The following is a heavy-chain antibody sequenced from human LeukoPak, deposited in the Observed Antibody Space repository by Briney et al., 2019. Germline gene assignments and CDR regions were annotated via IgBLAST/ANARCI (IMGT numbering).Heavy chain of an antibody. CDR3: ARHFGAMKGPDY. Sequence: PSETLSFTCTVSGGSISSYYWSWIRQPPGKGLEWIGYIYYSGSTNYNPSLKSRVTISVDTSKNQFSLKLSSVTAADTAVYYCARHFGAMKGPDYWGQGTLVTVSS. V-gene: IGHV4-59*08. CDR2: IYYSGST. J-gene: IGHJ4*02. D-gene: IGHD3-10*01. CDR1: GGSISSYY.